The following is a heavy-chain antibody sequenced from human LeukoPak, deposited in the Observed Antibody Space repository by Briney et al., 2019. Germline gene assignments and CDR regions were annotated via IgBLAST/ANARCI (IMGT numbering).Heavy chain of an antibody. CDR2: INPNSGDT. V-gene: IGHV1-2*02. CDR1: GYSFTGYF. J-gene: IGHJ6*02. Sequence: GSVEVSCKASGYSFTGYFMQWVRQAPGQGLEWMGWINPNSGDTNYAQKFQGRVTMTRDTSISTAYMELSRLRSDDAAVYYCARRFYYAMDVWGQGTTVTVSS. CDR3: ARRFYYAMDV. D-gene: IGHD3-16*01.